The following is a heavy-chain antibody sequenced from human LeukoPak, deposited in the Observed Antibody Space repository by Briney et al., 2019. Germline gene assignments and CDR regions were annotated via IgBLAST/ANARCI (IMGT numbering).Heavy chain of an antibody. D-gene: IGHD3-16*01. V-gene: IGHV1-3*04. CDR2: INTGNGNT. CDR1: GYTFTHYA. Sequence: ASVTVSCKASGYTFTHYAMHWVRQAPGQSLEWMGWINTGNGNTKYSQKLQGRVTLTRDTSANIAYMEVTSLRSEDTAVYYCATRSASSYGGVFDFWGQGSLVIVSS. J-gene: IGHJ4*02. CDR3: ATRSASSYGGVFDF.